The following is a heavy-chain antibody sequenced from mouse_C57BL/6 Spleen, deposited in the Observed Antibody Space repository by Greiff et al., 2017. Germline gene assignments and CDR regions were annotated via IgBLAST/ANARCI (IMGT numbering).Heavy chain of an antibody. V-gene: IGHV1-64*01. CDR3: ARESNSFAY. CDR1: GYTFTSYW. J-gene: IGHJ3*01. CDR2: IHPNSGST. Sequence: QVQLQQPGAELVKPGASVKLSCKASGYTFTSYWMHWVKQRPGQGLEWIGMIHPNSGSTNYYEKFKSKATLTVDKSSSTAYMQLSSLTSEDSAVYYCARESNSFAYWGQGTLVTVSA. D-gene: IGHD2-5*01.